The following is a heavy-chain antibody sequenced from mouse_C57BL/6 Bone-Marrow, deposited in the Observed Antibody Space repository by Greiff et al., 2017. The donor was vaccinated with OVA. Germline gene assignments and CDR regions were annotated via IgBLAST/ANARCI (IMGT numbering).Heavy chain of an antibody. CDR2: INPYNGGT. CDR1: GYTFTDYY. Sequence: DVHLVESGPVLVKPGASVKMSCKASGYTFTDYYMNWVKQSHGKSLEWIGVINPYNGGTSYNQKFKGKATLTVDKSSSTAYMELNSLTSEDSAVYYCARRNYGSCFDYWGQGTTLTVSS. J-gene: IGHJ2*01. V-gene: IGHV1-19*01. CDR3: ARRNYGSCFDY. D-gene: IGHD1-1*01.